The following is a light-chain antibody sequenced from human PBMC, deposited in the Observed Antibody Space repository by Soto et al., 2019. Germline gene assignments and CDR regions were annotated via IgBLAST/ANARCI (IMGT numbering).Light chain of an antibody. CDR3: LQYHYWWT. Sequence: IVMTQSPATRSLSPGEKATLSCRASQSISNNFAWFQQKPGQVPRLLIYGASNRATGVSARFSGSGSGTEFTLPITSLQSEDFAVYYCLQYHYWWTFGQGTKVDI. J-gene: IGKJ1*01. V-gene: IGKV3-15*01. CDR1: QSISNN. CDR2: GAS.